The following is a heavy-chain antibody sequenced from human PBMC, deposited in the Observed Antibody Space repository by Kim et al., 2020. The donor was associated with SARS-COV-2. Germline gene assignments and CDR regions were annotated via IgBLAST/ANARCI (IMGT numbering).Heavy chain of an antibody. J-gene: IGHJ1*01. CDR2: T. CDR3: IREGEAGYFQH. V-gene: IGHV3-74*01. D-gene: IGHD3-16*01. Sequence: TRYSYYVKGRFTISRDNAKNTLDQRMNSLRVEDTAVYYCIREGEAGYFQHWGQGAQVTVSA.